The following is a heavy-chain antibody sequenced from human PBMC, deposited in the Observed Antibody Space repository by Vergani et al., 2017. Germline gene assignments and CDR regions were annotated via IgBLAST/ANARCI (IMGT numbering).Heavy chain of an antibody. CDR3: ARHPEPPPRQQIDY. J-gene: IGHJ4*02. V-gene: IGHV4-59*11. Sequence: QVQLQESGPGLVKPSETLSLTCTVSGGSISSHYWSWIRQPPGKGLEWIGYIYYSGSTNYNPSLKSRVTISVDTSKNQFSLKLSSVTAADTAVYYCARHPEPPPRQQIDYWGQGTLVTVSS. D-gene: IGHD1-14*01. CDR2: IYYSGST. CDR1: GGSISSHY.